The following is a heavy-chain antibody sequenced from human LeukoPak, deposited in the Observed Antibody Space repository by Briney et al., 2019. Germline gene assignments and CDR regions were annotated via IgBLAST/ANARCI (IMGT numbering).Heavy chain of an antibody. Sequence: ASVKVSCKASGYTFTGYYMHWVRQAPGQGLEWMGRINPNSGGTNYAQKFQGRVTMTRDTSISTAYMELSRLRSDDTAVYYCARGPTSMVVTHERFYYWGQGTLVTVSS. V-gene: IGHV1-2*06. J-gene: IGHJ4*02. D-gene: IGHD4-23*01. CDR2: INPNSGGT. CDR3: ARGPTSMVVTHERFYY. CDR1: GYTFTGYY.